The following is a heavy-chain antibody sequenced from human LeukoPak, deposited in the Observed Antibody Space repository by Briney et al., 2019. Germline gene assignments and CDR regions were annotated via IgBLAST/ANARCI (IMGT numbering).Heavy chain of an antibody. CDR3: ARDSDGDPDFDY. V-gene: IGHV1-18*01. D-gene: IGHD4-17*01. CDR1: GYTFINYG. J-gene: IGHJ4*02. CDR2: INAYKANT. Sequence: GASVKVSCKASGYTFINYGINWVRQAPGQGLEWMGWINAYKANTNYAQKLQGRVTMTTDTSTNTAYMELRSLRSDDTAVYYCARDSDGDPDFDYWGQGTLVTVSS.